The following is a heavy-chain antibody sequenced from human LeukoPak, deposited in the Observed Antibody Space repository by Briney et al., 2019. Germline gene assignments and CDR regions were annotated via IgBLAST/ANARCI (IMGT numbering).Heavy chain of an antibody. Sequence: GGSLRLSCAASGFTFSTYALSWVRQAPGKGLEWVSSISSTSRSYIYYADSVKGRFTISRDNAKNSLYLQMNSLRAEDPAVYYCAREHSGYDFPGRDYYYMDVWGKGTTVTVSS. D-gene: IGHD5-12*01. CDR2: ISSTSRSYI. V-gene: IGHV3-21*01. J-gene: IGHJ6*03. CDR1: GFTFSTYA. CDR3: AREHSGYDFPGRDYYYMDV.